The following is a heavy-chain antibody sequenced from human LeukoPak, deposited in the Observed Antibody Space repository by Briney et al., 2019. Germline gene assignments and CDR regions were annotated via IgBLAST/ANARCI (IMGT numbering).Heavy chain of an antibody. CDR1: GFTFSSDA. CDR2: ISGSGGST. CDR3: AKALVLLWFGAAFDI. D-gene: IGHD3-10*01. V-gene: IGHV3-23*01. Sequence: GGSLRLSCAASGFTFSSDAMSWVRQAPGKGLEWVSAISGSGGSTYYADSVKGRFTISRDNSKNTLYLQMNSLRAEDTAIYYCAKALVLLWFGAAFDIWGQGTMVTVSS. J-gene: IGHJ3*02.